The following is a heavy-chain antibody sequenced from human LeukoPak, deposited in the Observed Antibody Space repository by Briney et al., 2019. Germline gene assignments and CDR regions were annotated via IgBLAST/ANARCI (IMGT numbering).Heavy chain of an antibody. CDR3: ARATYSSGWYGSFDY. CDR1: GGSISSGSYY. D-gene: IGHD6-19*01. J-gene: IGHJ4*02. CDR2: IYTSGST. Sequence: PSETLSLTCTVSGGSISSGSYYWSWIRQPAGKGLEWIGRIYTSGSTNYNPSLKSRVTISVDTSKNQFSLKLSSVTAADTAVYYCARATYSSGWYGSFDYWGQGTLVTVSS. V-gene: IGHV4-61*02.